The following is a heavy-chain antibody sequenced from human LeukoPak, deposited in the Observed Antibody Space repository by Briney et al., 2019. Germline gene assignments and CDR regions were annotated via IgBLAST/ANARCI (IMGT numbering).Heavy chain of an antibody. CDR2: IKQDGSEK. D-gene: IGHD2-15*01. J-gene: IGHJ4*02. CDR3: ARTRWLDY. CDR1: GFTFSSYW. Sequence: GGSLRLSCAASGFTFSSYWMTWVLQAPGKGLEWVANIKQDGSEKYYVDSVKGRFTISRDNAKNSLFLQMNSLRVEDTAVYYCARTRWLDYWGQGTLVTVSS. V-gene: IGHV3-7*01.